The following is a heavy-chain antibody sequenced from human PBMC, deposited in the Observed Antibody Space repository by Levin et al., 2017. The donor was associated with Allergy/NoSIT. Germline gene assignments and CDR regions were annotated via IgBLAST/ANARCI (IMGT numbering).Heavy chain of an antibody. CDR1: GYTFTSYW. CDR3: ARHRNLEAFDI. J-gene: IGHJ3*02. V-gene: IGHV5-10-1*01. Sequence: GESLKISCKGSGYTFTSYWISWVRQTPGKGLEWMGRIDPCDSYTNYSPSFQGHVTTSAEKSITTAYLQWSSLKASDTAMYYCARHRNLEAFDIWGQGTMVTVSS. D-gene: IGHD1-14*01. CDR2: IDPCDSYT.